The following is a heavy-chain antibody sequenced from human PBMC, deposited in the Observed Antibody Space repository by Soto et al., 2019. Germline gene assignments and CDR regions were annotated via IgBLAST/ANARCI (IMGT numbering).Heavy chain of an antibody. J-gene: IGHJ4*02. CDR2: IWYDGVGE. D-gene: IGHD2-2*01. V-gene: IGHV3-33*03. CDR1: GFNFRTSG. Sequence: GGALRLSGIASGFNFRTSGMHWVRQPPCKGLERVANIWYDGVGEDYVDSVKGRFTVSKDNSKSTVYLQMNSLRLEDTAVYYCATDGARLYASRAFAFPDYVRQEALVTVCS. CDR3: ATDGARLYASRAFAFPDY.